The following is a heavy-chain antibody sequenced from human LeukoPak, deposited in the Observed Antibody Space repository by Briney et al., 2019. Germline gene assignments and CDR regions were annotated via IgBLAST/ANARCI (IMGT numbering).Heavy chain of an antibody. V-gene: IGHV4-34*01. CDR3: ARGHNSIKIFGEVIKSRTRWFDP. Sequence: SETLSLTCAVSGGSFSDFYWNWIRQPPGKGLEWIGEINHSGSTNYNPSLKSRVTISVDTSKNQFSLKLSSVTAADTAVYYCARGHNSIKIFGEVIKSRTRWFDPWGQGTLVTVSS. CDR1: GGSFSDFY. D-gene: IGHD3-3*01. J-gene: IGHJ5*02. CDR2: INHSGST.